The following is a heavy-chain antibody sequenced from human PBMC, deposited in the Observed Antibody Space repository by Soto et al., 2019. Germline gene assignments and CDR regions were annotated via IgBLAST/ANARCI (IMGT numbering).Heavy chain of an antibody. V-gene: IGHV3-33*01. J-gene: IGHJ4*02. Sequence: GGSLRLSCAASGFTFSSYGMHWVRQAPGKGLEWVAVIWYDGSNKYYADSVKGRFTISRDNSKNTLYLQMNSLRAEDTAVYYCARDLNGLYFDYWGQGTLVTVSS. D-gene: IGHD3-9*01. CDR1: GFTFSSYG. CDR2: IWYDGSNK. CDR3: ARDLNGLYFDY.